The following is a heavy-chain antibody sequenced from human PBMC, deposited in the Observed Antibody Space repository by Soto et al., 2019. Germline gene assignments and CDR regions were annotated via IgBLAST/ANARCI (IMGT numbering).Heavy chain of an antibody. Sequence: GGSLRLSCAASGFTFSSYSMNWVRQAPGKGLEWVSSISSSSSYIYYADSVKGRFTISRDNAKNSLYLQMNSLRAEDTAVYYCARVRGLMVRGGGMDVWGQGTTVTVSS. J-gene: IGHJ6*02. CDR1: GFTFSSYS. D-gene: IGHD3-10*01. V-gene: IGHV3-21*01. CDR3: ARVRGLMVRGGGMDV. CDR2: ISSSSSYI.